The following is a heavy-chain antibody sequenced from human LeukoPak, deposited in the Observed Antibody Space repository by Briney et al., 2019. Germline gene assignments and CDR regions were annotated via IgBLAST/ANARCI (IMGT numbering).Heavy chain of an antibody. CDR3: AKDLSLLWFGEIESGAFDI. CDR1: GFTFSSYA. J-gene: IGHJ3*02. CDR2: ISDNGGST. V-gene: IGHV3-23*01. Sequence: PGGSLRLSCAASGFTFSSYAMSWVRQAPGKGLEWVSAISDNGGSTNYADSVKGRFTIFRDNSKNTLYLQMNSQRAEDTAVYYCAKDLSLLWFGEIESGAFDIWGQGTMVTVSS. D-gene: IGHD3-10*01.